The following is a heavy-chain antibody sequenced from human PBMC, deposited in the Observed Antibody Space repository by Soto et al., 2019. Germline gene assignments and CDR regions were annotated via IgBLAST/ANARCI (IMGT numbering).Heavy chain of an antibody. J-gene: IGHJ4*02. V-gene: IGHV4-59*01. D-gene: IGHD3-10*01. CDR1: GGSMSEYF. Sequence: SETLSLTCSVSGGSMSEYFWSWIRQSPGKGLEWIGYIYYLGSTDYNPSLKSRVTISVDTSKRQFSLRLTSVAAADTAVYYCARDGYDGSGSPYPAYWGPGTQVTVSS. CDR2: IYYLGST. CDR3: ARDGYDGSGSPYPAY.